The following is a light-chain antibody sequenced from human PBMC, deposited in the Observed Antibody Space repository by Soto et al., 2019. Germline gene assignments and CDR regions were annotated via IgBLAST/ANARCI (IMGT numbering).Light chain of an antibody. V-gene: IGKV3-11*01. Sequence: EVVLTQSPATLSLSPGERATLSCRASQSVTTYLAWYQQRPGQAPRLLIYDTSNRATGIPARFSGSGSGTDFTLTISSLEPEDSAVYYCQQRSNWPLEYTFGQGTKLEIK. J-gene: IGKJ2*01. CDR1: QSVTTY. CDR3: QQRSNWPLEYT. CDR2: DTS.